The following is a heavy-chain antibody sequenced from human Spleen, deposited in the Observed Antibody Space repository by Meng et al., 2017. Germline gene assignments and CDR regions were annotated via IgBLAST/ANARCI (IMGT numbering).Heavy chain of an antibody. J-gene: IGHJ4*02. CDR2: INAGNGNT. CDR3: ARDSWEQLSFDY. CDR1: GYTFTGYY. D-gene: IGHD1-26*01. Sequence: QVQLVQSGAEVKKPGASVKVSCKASGYTFTGYYMHWVRQAPGQGLEWMGRINAGNGNTKYSQKFQGRVTITRDTSASTAYMELSSLRSEDTAVYYCARDSWEQLSFDYWGQGTLVTVSS. V-gene: IGHV1-3*01.